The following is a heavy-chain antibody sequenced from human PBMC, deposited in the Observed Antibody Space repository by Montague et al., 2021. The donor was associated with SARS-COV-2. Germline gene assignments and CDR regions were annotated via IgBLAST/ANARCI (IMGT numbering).Heavy chain of an antibody. CDR2: ISYNGSNK. V-gene: IGHV3-30-3*01. Sequence: SLRLSCAASGFTFSSYAMHWVRQAPGKGLEWVAVISYNGSNKYYADSVKGRFTISRDNSKNTLYLQMNNLRAEDTAVYYCADGLLLAVDYWGQGTLVTVSS. CDR1: GFTFSSYA. J-gene: IGHJ4*02. CDR3: ADGLLLAVDY. D-gene: IGHD1-26*01.